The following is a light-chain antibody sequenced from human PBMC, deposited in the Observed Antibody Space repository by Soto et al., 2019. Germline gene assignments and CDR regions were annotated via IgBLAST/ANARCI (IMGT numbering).Light chain of an antibody. V-gene: IGLV2-14*01. Sequence: QSARTQPASVSGSPGQSITISCTGASTDIGRYDYVSWYQLHPGKAPKLRVFEVNYRPSGVSYRFSGSKSGNTASLTISGLQAEDEADYFCSSYSISTAYLFGTGTKVTVL. CDR2: EVN. J-gene: IGLJ1*01. CDR1: STDIGRYDY. CDR3: SSYSISTAYL.